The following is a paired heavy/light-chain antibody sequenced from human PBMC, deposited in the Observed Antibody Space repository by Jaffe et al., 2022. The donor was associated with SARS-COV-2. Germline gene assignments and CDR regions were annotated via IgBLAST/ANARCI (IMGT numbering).Heavy chain of an antibody. V-gene: IGHV3-7*01. CDR2: LNEVGSDK. J-gene: IGHJ4*02. CDR1: GFMFSSLW. Sequence: EVQLVESGGGLVQPGGSLRLSCAASGFMFSSLWMGWVRQAPGKGLEWVASLNEVGSDKYYVDSVKGRFTISRDNAKKSLYLQMNSLRAEDAAVYYCVSGWGTNGGQGTLVTVSS. CDR3: VSGWGTN. D-gene: IGHD2-8*01.
Light chain of an antibody. CDR1: TGAVTSGHY. Sequence: QAVVTQEPSLTVSPGGTVTLTCGSSTGAVTSGHYAYWYQQKPGQAPRTLIYGISNKNSWTPARFSGSLLGGKAALTLSGAQPEDEAEYYCLLSYNGAGVFGTGTKVTVL. V-gene: IGLV7-46*01. CDR2: GIS. J-gene: IGLJ1*01. CDR3: LLSYNGAGV.